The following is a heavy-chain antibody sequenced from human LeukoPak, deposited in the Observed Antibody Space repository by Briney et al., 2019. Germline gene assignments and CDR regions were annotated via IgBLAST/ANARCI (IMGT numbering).Heavy chain of an antibody. J-gene: IGHJ5*02. D-gene: IGHD6-13*01. Sequence: GGSLRLSCAASGFTFSSYSMNWVRQAPGKGLEWVSSISSSSSYIYYADSVKGRFTISRDNAKNSLYLQMNSLRAEGTAVYYCARKGLMPGIAAAGTGFDPWGQGTLVTVSS. V-gene: IGHV3-21*01. CDR3: ARKGLMPGIAAAGTGFDP. CDR1: GFTFSSYS. CDR2: ISSSSSYI.